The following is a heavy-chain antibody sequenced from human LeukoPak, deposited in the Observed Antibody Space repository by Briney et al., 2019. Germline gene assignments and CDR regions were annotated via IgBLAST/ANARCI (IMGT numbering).Heavy chain of an antibody. CDR2: IKQDGSDK. CDR3: ARVDPWVRYFVYFFDY. J-gene: IGHJ4*02. CDR1: GFTFSSYW. V-gene: IGHV3-7*01. D-gene: IGHD3-9*01. Sequence: GGSLRLSCAASGFTFSSYWMSWVRQAPGKGLEWVANIKQDGSDKYYVDSVKGRFTISRDNAKNSLYLQLNSLRVEDTAVYYCARVDPWVRYFVYFFDYWGQGTLVTVSS.